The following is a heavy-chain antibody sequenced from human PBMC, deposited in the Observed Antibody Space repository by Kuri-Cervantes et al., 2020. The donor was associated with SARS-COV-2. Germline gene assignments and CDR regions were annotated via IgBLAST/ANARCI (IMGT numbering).Heavy chain of an antibody. CDR2: ISKGSDTM. J-gene: IGHJ4*02. CDR1: GFTFNTYS. Sequence: GGSLRLSCAASGFTFNTYSMDWVRLAPGKGLEWLAYISKGSDTMYYADSVKGRFTISRDNSKNTLYLQMNSLKTEDTAVYYCTTLIDYWGQGALVTVSS. CDR3: TTLIDY. V-gene: IGHV3-48*01.